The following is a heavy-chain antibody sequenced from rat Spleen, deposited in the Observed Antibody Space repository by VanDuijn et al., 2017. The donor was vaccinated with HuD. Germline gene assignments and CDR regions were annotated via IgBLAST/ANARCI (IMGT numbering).Heavy chain of an antibody. V-gene: IGHV5-25*01. Sequence: EVQLVESGGGLVQPGRSMKLSCAALGFTFSNYYMAWVRQAPTKGLEWVASISTGGGNTYYRDSVKGRFTISRDNAKSTLYLQMDSLRSEDTGTYYCARRGFRYNSQGFDYWGQGVMVTVSS. CDR2: ISTGGGNT. CDR1: GFTFSNYY. CDR3: ARRGFRYNSQGFDY. J-gene: IGHJ2*01. D-gene: IGHD1-5*01.